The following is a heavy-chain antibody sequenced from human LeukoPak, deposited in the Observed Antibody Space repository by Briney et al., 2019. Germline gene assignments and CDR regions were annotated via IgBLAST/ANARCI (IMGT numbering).Heavy chain of an antibody. CDR3: ATWGDFWSGNYGGY. D-gene: IGHD3-3*01. V-gene: IGHV3-49*04. Sequence: GGSLRLSCTASGFTFGDYAMSWVRQAPGKGLEWVGFIRSKAYGGTTEYAASVKGRFSISRDDSKNTVYLQMNSLKTEDTAVYYCATWGDFWSGNYGGYWGQGTLVTVSS. CDR1: GFTFGDYA. CDR2: IRSKAYGGTT. J-gene: IGHJ4*02.